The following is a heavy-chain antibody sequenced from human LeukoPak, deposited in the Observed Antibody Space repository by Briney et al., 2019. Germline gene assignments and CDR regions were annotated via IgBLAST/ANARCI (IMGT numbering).Heavy chain of an antibody. J-gene: IGHJ5*02. D-gene: IGHD3-9*01. CDR2: IIPIFGTA. Sequence: SVKVSCKASGGPFRNYAISWVRQAPGQGLEWMGGIIPIFGTANYAQKFQGRITITADESTTTAYMELSSLRSEDTAVYYCARHQTKGVRYFDWLNWFDPWGQGTLVTVSS. CDR1: GGPFRNYA. CDR3: ARHQTKGVRYFDWLNWFDP. V-gene: IGHV1-69*13.